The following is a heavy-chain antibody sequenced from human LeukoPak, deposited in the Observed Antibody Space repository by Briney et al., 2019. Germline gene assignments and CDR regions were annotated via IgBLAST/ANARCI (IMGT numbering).Heavy chain of an antibody. CDR1: GFTFSSYG. J-gene: IGHJ4*02. Sequence: GGSLRLSCAASGFTFSSYGMHWVRQAPGKGLEWVAVISYDGSNKYYADSVKGRFTISRDNSKNTLYLQMNSLRAEDTAVYYCAKDLLSSSLDYWGQGTLVTVSS. D-gene: IGHD6-13*01. V-gene: IGHV3-30*18. CDR2: ISYDGSNK. CDR3: AKDLLSSSLDY.